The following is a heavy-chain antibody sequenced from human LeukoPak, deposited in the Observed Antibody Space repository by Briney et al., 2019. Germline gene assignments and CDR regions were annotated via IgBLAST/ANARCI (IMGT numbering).Heavy chain of an antibody. D-gene: IGHD3-3*01. CDR1: GFTFSSYG. CDR2: IRFYFINS. CDR3: AKDRYDFWSGYPEYYFDY. J-gene: IGHJ4*02. Sequence: GGSLRLSCAASGFTFSSYGMHWVGQAPGKGMEWVAFIRFYFINSYYPYSVKRPFPISSDNSQITLYLQMNSLSAEDTAVYYCAKDRYDFWSGYPEYYFDYWGQGTLVTVSS. V-gene: IGHV3-30*02.